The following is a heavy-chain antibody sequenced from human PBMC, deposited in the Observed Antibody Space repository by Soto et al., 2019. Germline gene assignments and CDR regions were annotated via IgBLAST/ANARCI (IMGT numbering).Heavy chain of an antibody. CDR2: IYNGGSI. J-gene: IGHJ4*02. D-gene: IGHD7-27*01. V-gene: IGHV4-30-4*01. Sequence: QVQLQQSGPGLVQPSQTLSLTCTVSGDSISNVHYFWSWIRQSPDEGLEWIGHIYNGGSIYNNPSLESRLTISVDTSKNQFSLDLSSVSAADTAVYYCTGGPSGDKVDSWGQGTLVTVSS. CDR3: TGGPSGDKVDS. CDR1: GDSISNVHYF.